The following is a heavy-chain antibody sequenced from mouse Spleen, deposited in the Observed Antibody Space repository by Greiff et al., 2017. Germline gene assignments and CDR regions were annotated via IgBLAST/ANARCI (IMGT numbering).Heavy chain of an antibody. CDR1: GFTFSSFG. Sequence: DVMLVESGGGLVQPGGSRKLSCAASGFTFSSFGMHWVRQAPEKGLEWVAYISSGSSTIYYADTVKGRFTISRDNPKNTLFLQMTSLRSEDTAMYYCARSLLWKGGYYFDYWGQGTTLTVSS. J-gene: IGHJ2*01. D-gene: IGHD1-1*02. CDR3: ARSLLWKGGYYFDY. CDR2: ISSGSSTI. V-gene: IGHV5-17*02.